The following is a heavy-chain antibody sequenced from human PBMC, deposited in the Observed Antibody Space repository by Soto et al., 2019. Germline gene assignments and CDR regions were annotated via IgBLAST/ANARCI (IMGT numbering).Heavy chain of an antibody. V-gene: IGHV2-5*02. D-gene: IGHD5-18*01. CDR2: IYWDNDE. J-gene: IGHJ1*01. CDR1: GFSLTTRGVG. CDR3: AHRPRGYSYHCDH. Sequence: QITLKESGPTLVKTTQTLTLTCTFSGFSLTTRGVGVGWIRQPPGKALEWLAIIYWDNDEGYSPSLKRRLTITKDTSKNHVVLTMTTMDPVDTATYYCAHRPRGYSYHCDHWGQGTLVTVSS.